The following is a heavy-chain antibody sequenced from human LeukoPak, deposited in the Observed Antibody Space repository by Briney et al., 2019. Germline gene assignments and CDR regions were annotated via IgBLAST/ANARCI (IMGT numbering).Heavy chain of an antibody. D-gene: IGHD2-21*01. CDR2: INPNSGGT. CDR1: GYTFSGYY. J-gene: IGHJ3*02. V-gene: IGHV1-2*02. CDR3: ARDRFAIANAFDI. Sequence: ASVKVSCKASGYTFSGYYMHWVRQAPGQGLEWMGWINPNSGGTKYAQKFQGRVTMTRDTSISTAYMEVSRLRSDDTAVYYCARDRFAIANAFDIWGQGTLVTVSS.